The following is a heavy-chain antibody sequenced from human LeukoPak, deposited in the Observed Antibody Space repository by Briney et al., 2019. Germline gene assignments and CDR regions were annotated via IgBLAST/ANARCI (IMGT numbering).Heavy chain of an antibody. J-gene: IGHJ6*03. Sequence: GGSLRLSCAASGFTFSSYSMNWVRQAPGKGLEWVSSISSSSSYIYYADSVKGRFTISRDNAKNSLYLQMNSLRAEDTAVYYCARGKVGYCSSTSCSDMDVWGKGTTVTVSS. CDR3: ARGKVGYCSSTSCSDMDV. CDR1: GFTFSSYS. CDR2: ISSSSSYI. V-gene: IGHV3-21*01. D-gene: IGHD2-2*03.